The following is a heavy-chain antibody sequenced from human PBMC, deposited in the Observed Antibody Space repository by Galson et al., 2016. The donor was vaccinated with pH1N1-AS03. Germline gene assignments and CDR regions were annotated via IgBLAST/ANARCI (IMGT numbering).Heavy chain of an antibody. J-gene: IGHJ6*02. D-gene: IGHD1-1*01. CDR2: TSSSAGST. Sequence: SLRLSCATSGFTFTDFAVSWVRQAPGRGLEWVSATSSSAGSTYYAESVKGRFTISADYSKNTVDLQMNSLRTEDTAVDYWAKDRNAHRLHYFAGSDVWGQGTTVIVSS. CDR1: GFTFTDFA. V-gene: IGHV3-23*01. CDR3: AKDRNAHRLHYFAGSDV.